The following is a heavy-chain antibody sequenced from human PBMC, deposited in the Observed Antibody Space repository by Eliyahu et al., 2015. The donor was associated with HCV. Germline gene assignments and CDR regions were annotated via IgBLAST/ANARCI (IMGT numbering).Heavy chain of an antibody. CDR1: GFXFXIXG. CDR3: ANLEGYSGSEGSHAFDI. Sequence: QVQLVESGGGVVQPGRSLRLXCAASGFXFXIXGVHWVRQAPGKGLGWVAVISYDGSNKYYADSVKGRFTISRDNSKNTLYLQMNSLRAEDTAVYYCANLEGYSGSEGSHAFDIWGQGTMVTVPS. CDR2: ISYDGSNK. V-gene: IGHV3-30*18. J-gene: IGHJ3*02. D-gene: IGHD1-26*01.